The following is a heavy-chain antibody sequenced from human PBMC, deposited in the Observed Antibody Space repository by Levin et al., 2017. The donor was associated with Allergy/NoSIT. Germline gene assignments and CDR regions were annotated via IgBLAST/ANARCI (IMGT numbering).Heavy chain of an antibody. J-gene: IGHJ4*02. Sequence: GGSLRLSCKGSGYSFTNYWIGWVRQMPGKGLEWMGIIYPGDSNTRYIPSFQGQVTISVDKSITTAYLQRDSLKASHTAMYYCARPRAEEASGWDYAEYWGQGTLVTVSS. D-gene: IGHD6-19*01. CDR3: ARPRAEEASGWDYAEY. CDR2: IYPGDSNT. CDR1: GYSFTNYW. V-gene: IGHV5-51*01.